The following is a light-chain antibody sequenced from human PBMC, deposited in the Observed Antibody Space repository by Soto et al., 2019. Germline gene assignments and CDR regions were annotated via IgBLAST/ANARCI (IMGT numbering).Light chain of an antibody. V-gene: IGLV2-14*03. CDR3: SSSTGRRTVV. J-gene: IGLJ2*01. Sequence: QSALTQPASVSGSPGQSITISCTGTSSDVGYYDYVSWYQQHPGKAPKLMSYDVSNRPSGVSIRFSGSKSGNTASLTISGLQAEDEADYYCSSSTGRRTVVFGGGTKLTVL. CDR2: DVS. CDR1: SSDVGYYDY.